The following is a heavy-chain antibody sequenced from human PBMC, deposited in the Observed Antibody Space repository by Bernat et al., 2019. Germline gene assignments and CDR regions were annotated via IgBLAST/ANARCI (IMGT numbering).Heavy chain of an antibody. D-gene: IGHD3-10*01. CDR3: ATGLLWFGELPLNGMDV. J-gene: IGHJ6*02. CDR1: GGSISSSSYY. Sequence: QVQLQESGPGLVKPSETLSLTCTVSGGSISSSSYYWGWIRQPPGKGLEWIGSIYYSGSTYYNPSLKSRVTISVDTSKNQFSLKLSSVTAADTAVYYCATGLLWFGELPLNGMDVWGQGTTVTVSS. V-gene: IGHV4-39*01. CDR2: IYYSGST.